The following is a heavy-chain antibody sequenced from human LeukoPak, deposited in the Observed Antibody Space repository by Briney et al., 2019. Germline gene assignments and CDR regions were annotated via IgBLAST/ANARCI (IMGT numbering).Heavy chain of an antibody. V-gene: IGHV1-69*05. CDR1: GGTFSSYA. CDR3: AREGYCSSTSCYVDY. J-gene: IGHJ4*02. Sequence: ASVKVSCKASGGTFSSYAISWVRQAPGQGLEWMGGIIPIFGTANYAQKFQGRVTITTDESTSTAYMELSSLRSEDTAVYYCAREGYCSSTSCYVDYWGQGTLVTVSS. D-gene: IGHD2-2*01. CDR2: IIPIFGTA.